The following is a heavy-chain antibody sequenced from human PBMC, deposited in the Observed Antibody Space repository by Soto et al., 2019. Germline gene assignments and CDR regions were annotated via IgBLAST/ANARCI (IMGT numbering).Heavy chain of an antibody. J-gene: IGHJ6*02. V-gene: IGHV5-51*01. D-gene: IGHD3-10*01. Sequence: GESLKISCKGSGYSFTSYWIGWVRQMPGKGLEWKGIIYPGDSDTRYSPSFQGQVTISADKSISTAYLQWSSLKASDTAMYYCAGGGVRGVITRTRDYYGMDVWGQGTTVTSP. CDR1: GYSFTSYW. CDR2: IYPGDSDT. CDR3: AGGGVRGVITRTRDYYGMDV.